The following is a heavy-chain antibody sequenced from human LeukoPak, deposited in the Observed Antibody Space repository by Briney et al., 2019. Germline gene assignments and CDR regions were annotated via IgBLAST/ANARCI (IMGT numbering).Heavy chain of an antibody. J-gene: IGHJ6*02. V-gene: IGHV1-2*02. CDR2: INPNSGGT. Sequence: ASVKVSCKASGYTFTGYYMHWVRQAPGQGLEWMGWINPNSGGTNYAQKFQGRVTMTRDTSISTAYMELSRLRSDDTAVYYCARTLLRFLEWLPYYYYYGMDVWGQGTTVTVSS. D-gene: IGHD3-3*01. CDR1: GYTFTGYY. CDR3: ARTLLRFLEWLPYYYYYGMDV.